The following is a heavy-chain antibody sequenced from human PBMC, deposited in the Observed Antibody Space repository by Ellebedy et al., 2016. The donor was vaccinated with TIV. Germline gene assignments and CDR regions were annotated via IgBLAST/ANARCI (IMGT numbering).Heavy chain of an antibody. Sequence: PGGSLRLSCAASGLTLHNHDIHWVPXSPGKGLEWVALINFNGTKEYYAASVKGRFTFSRDMSKNTLYLQMSRIRAEDTALYFCATETYDFLPQSTHDWGQGALVTVSS. J-gene: IGHJ4*02. CDR1: GLTLHNHD. CDR2: INFNGTKE. D-gene: IGHD2-21*02. V-gene: IGHV3-30*02. CDR3: ATETYDFLPQSTHD.